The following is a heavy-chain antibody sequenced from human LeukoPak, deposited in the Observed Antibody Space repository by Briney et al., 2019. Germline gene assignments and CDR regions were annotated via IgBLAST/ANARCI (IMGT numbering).Heavy chain of an antibody. V-gene: IGHV3-21*01. D-gene: IGHD3-22*01. CDR3: ARGPSPGITMMVVVTRPPVGMDV. J-gene: IGHJ6*02. CDR2: ISSSSSYI. Sequence: GGSLRLSCAASGFTFSSYSMNWVRQAPGKGLEWVSSISSSSSYIYYADSVKGRFTISRDNAKNSLYLQMNSLRAEDTVVYYCARGPSPGITMMVVVTRPPVGMDVWGQGTTVTVSS. CDR1: GFTFSSYS.